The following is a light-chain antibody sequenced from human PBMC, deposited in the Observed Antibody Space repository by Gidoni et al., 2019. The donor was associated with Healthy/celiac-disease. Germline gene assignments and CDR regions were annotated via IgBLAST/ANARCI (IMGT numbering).Light chain of an antibody. V-gene: IGKV3-20*01. CDR3: QQYGSSPPWT. CDR1: QRVSSSY. CDR2: GAA. J-gene: IGKJ1*01. Sequence: EIVLTQSPGTLSLSPGERATLSCRASQRVSSSYLAWYQQKPGQAPRPLTYGAASRATGIPDRFSGSGSGTDFTLTISRLEPEDFAGYYCQQYGSSPPWTFGQGTKVEIK.